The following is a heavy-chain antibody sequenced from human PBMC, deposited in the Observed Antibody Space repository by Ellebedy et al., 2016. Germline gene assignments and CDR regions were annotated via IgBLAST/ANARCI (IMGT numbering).Heavy chain of an antibody. CDR3: ARGGGDPLLIPAAMSAFDI. J-gene: IGHJ3*02. V-gene: IGHV1-69*13. CDR2: IIPIFGTA. Sequence: ASVKVSCKASGGTLSSYAISWVRQAPGQGLEWMGGIIPIFGTANYAQKFQGRVTITADESTSTAYMELSSLRSEDTAVYYCARGGGDPLLIPAAMSAFDIWGQGTMVTVSS. CDR1: GGTLSSYA. D-gene: IGHD2-2*01.